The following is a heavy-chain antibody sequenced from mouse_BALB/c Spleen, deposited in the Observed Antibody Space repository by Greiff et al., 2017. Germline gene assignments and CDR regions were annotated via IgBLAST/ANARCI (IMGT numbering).Heavy chain of an antibody. CDR2: IYPYNGGT. V-gene: IGHV1S29*02. D-gene: IGHD2-14*01. J-gene: IGHJ4*01. CDR1: GYTFTDYN. Sequence: VQLQQSGAELMKPGASVKISCKASGYTFTDYNMHWVKQSHGKSLEWIGYIYPYNGGTGYNQKFKSKATLTVDNSSSTAYMELRSLTSEDSAVYYCARKNRYTYAMDYWGQGTAVTVSS. CDR3: ARKNRYTYAMDY.